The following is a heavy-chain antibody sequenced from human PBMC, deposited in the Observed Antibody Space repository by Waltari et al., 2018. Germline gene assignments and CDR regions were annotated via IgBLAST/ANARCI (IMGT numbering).Heavy chain of an antibody. CDR1: GFTFSSYS. CDR3: ARSGGRTTVTPSDY. V-gene: IGHV3-21*01. D-gene: IGHD4-17*01. CDR2: SSSGCSYI. Sequence: EVQLVESGGGLVKPGGSLRLSCAASGFTFSSYSMNWVRQAPGKGLEWGTSSSSGCSYIYYAESVKGRVTLFWDNAKNSLYLQMNSLRAEDTAVYYCARSGGRTTVTPSDYWGQGTLVTVSS. J-gene: IGHJ4*02.